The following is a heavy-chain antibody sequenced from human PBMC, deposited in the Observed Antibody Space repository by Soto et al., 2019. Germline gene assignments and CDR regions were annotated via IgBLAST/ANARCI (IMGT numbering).Heavy chain of an antibody. CDR1: GFTFDDYA. CDR3: AKDRSPHFDAFDI. CDR2: ISWNSGSI. V-gene: IGHV3-9*01. D-gene: IGHD2-15*01. J-gene: IGHJ3*02. Sequence: EVQLVESGGGLVQPGRSLRLSCAASGFTFDDYAMHWVRQAPGKGLEWVSGISWNSGSIGYADSVKGRFTISRDNAKNSLYLQMNSLRAEDTALYYCAKDRSPHFDAFDIWGQGTMVTVSS.